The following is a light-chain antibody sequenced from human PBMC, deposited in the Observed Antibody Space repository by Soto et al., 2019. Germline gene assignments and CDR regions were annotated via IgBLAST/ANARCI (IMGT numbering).Light chain of an antibody. V-gene: IGLV2-11*01. CDR1: SNNVGGYNY. Sequence: QSVLTQPRSVSGSPGQSVTISCTGASNNVGGYNYVSWYQHHPGKVPQLIIYDVTKRPSGVPDRFSGSKSGNTASLTISGLQVEDEADYYCCSYAGTYTWIFGGGTKRTVL. CDR3: CSYAGTYTWI. CDR2: DVT. J-gene: IGLJ2*01.